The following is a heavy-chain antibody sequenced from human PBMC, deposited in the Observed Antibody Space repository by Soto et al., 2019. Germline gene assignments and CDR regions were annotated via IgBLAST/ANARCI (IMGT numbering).Heavy chain of an antibody. D-gene: IGHD6-13*01. CDR2: IVPLFGTT. V-gene: IGHV1-69*13. CDR3: AKASGRSWYNWFDP. J-gene: IGHJ5*02. CDR1: GGNFSSYG. Sequence: ASVKVSWKASGGNFSSYGISWVRQAPGQGLEWMGGIVPLFGTTNYAHKFRGRVTITADESTSTVYMELSSLRSEDTAVYYCAKASGRSWYNWFDPWGQGTLVTVSS.